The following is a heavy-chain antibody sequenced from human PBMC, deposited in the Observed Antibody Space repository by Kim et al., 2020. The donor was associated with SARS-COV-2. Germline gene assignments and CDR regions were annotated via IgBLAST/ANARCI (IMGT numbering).Heavy chain of an antibody. CDR3: ARSRGSSSWYGHYFDY. D-gene: IGHD6-13*01. CDR1: GYTFTSYY. CDR2: INPSGGST. V-gene: IGHV1-46*01. J-gene: IGHJ4*02. Sequence: ASVKVSCKASGYTFTSYYMHWVRQAPGQGLEWMGIINPSGGSTSYAQKFQGRVTMTRDTSTSTVYMELSSLRSEDTAVYYCARSRGSSSWYGHYFDYWGQGTLVTVSS.